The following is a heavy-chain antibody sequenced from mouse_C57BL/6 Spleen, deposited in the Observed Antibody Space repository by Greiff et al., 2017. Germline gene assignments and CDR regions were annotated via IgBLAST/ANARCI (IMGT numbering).Heavy chain of an antibody. Sequence: EVQLQQSGPVLARPGASVKMSCKTSGYTFTSYWMHWVKQRPGQGLEWIGAIYPGNSDTSYNQKFKGKAKLTAVTSASTAYMELSSLTNEDSAVYYCTREAGYYSNSIFDYWGQGTTLTVSS. CDR2: IYPGNSDT. CDR1: GYTFTSYW. V-gene: IGHV1-5*01. CDR3: TREAGYYSNSIFDY. J-gene: IGHJ2*01. D-gene: IGHD2-5*01.